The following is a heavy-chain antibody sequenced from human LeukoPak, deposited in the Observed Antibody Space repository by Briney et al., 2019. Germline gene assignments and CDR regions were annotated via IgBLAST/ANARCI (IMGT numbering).Heavy chain of an antibody. V-gene: IGHV1-46*01. CDR1: GYTFTSYY. D-gene: IGHD5-18*01. CDR3: ARDFRADAAIDY. CDR2: INPSGGST. Sequence: GASVKVSCKASGYTFTSYYLHWVRQAPGQGLEWMGIINPSGGSTNYAQKFQGRVTKTRDMSTSTVYMDLSSLRSEDAAVYYCARDFRADAAIDYWGQGTLVTVSS. J-gene: IGHJ4*02.